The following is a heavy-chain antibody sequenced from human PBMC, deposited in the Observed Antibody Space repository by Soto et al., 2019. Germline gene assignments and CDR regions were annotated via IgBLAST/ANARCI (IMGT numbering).Heavy chain of an antibody. CDR3: ASGIQLWLRRINNGYSG. CDR1: GGTFSTYA. Sequence: QVQLVQSGSEVKKPESSVKVSCKAPGGTFSTYAISWVRQAPGQGLERMGGIIPMFGKANYAQRFQDRVTITADESTNTVYMELSSLRSEDTAVYFCASGIQLWLRRINNGYSGWGQGTLVTVSS. D-gene: IGHD5-18*01. J-gene: IGHJ4*02. CDR2: IIPMFGKA. V-gene: IGHV1-69*12.